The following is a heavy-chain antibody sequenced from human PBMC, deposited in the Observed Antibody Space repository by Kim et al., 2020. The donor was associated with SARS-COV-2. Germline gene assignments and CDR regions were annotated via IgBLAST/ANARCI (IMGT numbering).Heavy chain of an antibody. J-gene: IGHJ4*02. CDR3: ARETFVSVWFGEFRGVFDY. D-gene: IGHD3-10*01. CDR2: IKQDGSEK. V-gene: IGHV3-7*01. CDR1: GFTFSSYW. Sequence: GGSLRLSCAASGFTFSSYWMSWVRQAPGKGLEWVANIKQDGSEKYYVDSVKGRFTISRDNAKNSLYLQMNSLRAEDTAVYYCARETFVSVWFGEFRGVFDYWGQGTLVTVSS.